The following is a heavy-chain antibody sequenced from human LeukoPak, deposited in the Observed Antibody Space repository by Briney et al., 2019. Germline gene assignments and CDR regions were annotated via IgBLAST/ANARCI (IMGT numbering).Heavy chain of an antibody. V-gene: IGHV3-23*01. Sequence: GGSLRLSCAASGFTFSSYAMSWVRQAPGKGLEWVSGISGSGDNTYYADSVKGRFTISRDNSKNTLYVQVNSLGTEDTAAYYCAKGGYYDSSGSFYSDYWGQGTLVTVSS. CDR3: AKGGYYDSSGSFYSDY. D-gene: IGHD3-22*01. CDR2: ISGSGDNT. J-gene: IGHJ4*02. CDR1: GFTFSSYA.